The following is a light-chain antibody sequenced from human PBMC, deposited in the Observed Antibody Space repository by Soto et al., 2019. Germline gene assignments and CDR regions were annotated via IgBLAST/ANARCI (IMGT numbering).Light chain of an antibody. J-gene: IGKJ4*01. CDR3: QQYNDWPPA. CDR1: QSVSSK. Sequence: ETVMTQSPATLSLSPGERATLSCRASQSVSSKLVWYQQKPGQAPRFLIYGASTRATGIPARFRGSGSGTEFTLPIDSLQSEDFAVYYCQQYNDWPPAFGGGTKV. CDR2: GAS. V-gene: IGKV3-15*01.